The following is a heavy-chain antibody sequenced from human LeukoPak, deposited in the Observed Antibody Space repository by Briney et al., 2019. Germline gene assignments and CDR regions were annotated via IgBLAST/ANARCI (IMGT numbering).Heavy chain of an antibody. CDR2: IIPIFGIA. Sequence: GSSVKVPCKASGSTFSSYAISWVRQAPGQGLEWMGRIIPIFGIANYAQKFQGRVTITADKSTSTAYMELSSLRSEDTAVYYCARDPNNWNPNWFDPWGQGTRVTVSS. V-gene: IGHV1-69*04. J-gene: IGHJ5*02. CDR1: GSTFSSYA. CDR3: ARDPNNWNPNWFDP. D-gene: IGHD1-20*01.